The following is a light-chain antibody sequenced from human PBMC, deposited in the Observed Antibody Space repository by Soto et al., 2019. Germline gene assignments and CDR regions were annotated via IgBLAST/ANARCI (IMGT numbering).Light chain of an antibody. CDR2: GAS. J-gene: IGKJ2*01. CDR1: QSVRSRY. V-gene: IGKV3-20*01. Sequence: EIVLTQSPGTLSLSPGERATLSCRASQSVRSRYLAWYQQKPGQAPRLLIYGASNRATGIPDRFSGSGSGTDFTLTISRLEPEDFAVYFCQQYGSSPPFTFGQGTKVEIK. CDR3: QQYGSSPPFT.